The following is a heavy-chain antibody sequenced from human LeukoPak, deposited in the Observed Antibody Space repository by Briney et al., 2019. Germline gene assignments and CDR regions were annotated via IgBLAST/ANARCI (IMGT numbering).Heavy chain of an antibody. CDR1: GYTVTSYD. CDR2: MNPNSGNT. V-gene: IGHV1-8*01. J-gene: IGHJ6*02. Sequence: ASVKASCKATGYTVTSYDINWVRQATGQGLELMGWMNPNSGNTGYAQKFQGRVTMTRNTSISTAYMELSSLRSEDTAVYYCARGSSWQYYYYYGMDVWGQGTTVTVSS. D-gene: IGHD6-13*01. CDR3: ARGSSWQYYYYYGMDV.